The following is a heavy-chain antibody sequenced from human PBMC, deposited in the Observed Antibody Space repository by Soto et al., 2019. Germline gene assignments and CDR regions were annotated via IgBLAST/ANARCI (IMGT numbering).Heavy chain of an antibody. CDR2: ILYDGSNK. J-gene: IGHJ6*02. D-gene: IGHD3-9*01. V-gene: IGHV3-30*03. CDR1: GFTFSSYG. Sequence: QMQLVESGGGVVQPGRSLRLSCAASGFTFSSYGMHWVRQAPGKGLEWVAAILYDGSNKYYADSVKGRFTISRDNSKNTMYLQMNSLRAEDTAVYYCARGAYYDVLTGSYSYGMDVWGQGTTVTVSS. CDR3: ARGAYYDVLTGSYSYGMDV.